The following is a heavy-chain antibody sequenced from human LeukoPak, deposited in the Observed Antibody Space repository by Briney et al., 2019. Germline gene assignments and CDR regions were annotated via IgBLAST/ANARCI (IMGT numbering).Heavy chain of an antibody. Sequence: ASVKVSCKASGYTFTSYGILWVRQAPGQGLEWMGWISAYNGNTNYAQKLQGRVTMATDTSTSIAHMELRSLRSDDTAVYYCARITMVRGVIFDWYFDLWGRGTLVTVSS. V-gene: IGHV1-18*01. CDR1: GYTFTSYG. J-gene: IGHJ2*01. D-gene: IGHD3-10*01. CDR2: ISAYNGNT. CDR3: ARITMVRGVIFDWYFDL.